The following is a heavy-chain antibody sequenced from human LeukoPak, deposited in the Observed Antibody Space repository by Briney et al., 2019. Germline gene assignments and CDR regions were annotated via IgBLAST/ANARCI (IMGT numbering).Heavy chain of an antibody. CDR2: ISSDASFT. D-gene: IGHD3-9*01. Sequence: PGGSLRLSCAASGFSFSSHWMHWVRQAPGKGLVWVSRISSDASFTSYADSVKGRFTISRDNGKNTLFLQMNSLRAEDTAVYYCGRAGSRTVSATGLDYWGQGTLVTVSS. J-gene: IGHJ4*02. CDR3: GRAGSRTVSATGLDY. V-gene: IGHV3-74*01. CDR1: GFSFSSHW.